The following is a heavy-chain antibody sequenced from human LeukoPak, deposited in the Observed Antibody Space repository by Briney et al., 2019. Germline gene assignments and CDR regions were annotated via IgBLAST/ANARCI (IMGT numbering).Heavy chain of an antibody. J-gene: IGHJ4*02. CDR1: GGSISSYY. V-gene: IGHV4-4*07. CDR2: IYTSGST. CDR3: ARLRGRLLWFGELYFDY. Sequence: SETLSLTCTVSGGSISSYYWSWIRQPAGKGLEWIGRIYTSGSTYYNPSLKSRVTISVDTSKNQFSLKLSSVTAADTAVYYCARLRGRLLWFGELYFDYWGQGTLVTVSS. D-gene: IGHD3-10*01.